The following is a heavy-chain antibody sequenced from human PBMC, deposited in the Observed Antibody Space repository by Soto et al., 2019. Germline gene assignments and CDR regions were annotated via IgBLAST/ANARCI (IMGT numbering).Heavy chain of an antibody. CDR3: ARSIVLVPAAPYQVWFDP. Sequence: PSETLSLTCTVSGGSVSSGSYYWSWIRQPPGKGLEWIGYIYYSGSTNYNPSLKSRVTISVDTSKNQFSLKLSSVTAADTAVYYCARSIVLVPAAPYQVWFDPWGQGTRVTVSS. V-gene: IGHV4-61*01. D-gene: IGHD2-2*01. J-gene: IGHJ5*02. CDR1: GGSVSSGSYY. CDR2: IYYSGST.